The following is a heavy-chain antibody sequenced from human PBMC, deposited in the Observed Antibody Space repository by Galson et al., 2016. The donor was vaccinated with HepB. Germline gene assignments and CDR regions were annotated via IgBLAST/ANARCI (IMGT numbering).Heavy chain of an antibody. J-gene: IGHJ4*02. Sequence: ETLSLTCTVSGGSISSGGYYWSWIRQPPGKGLEWVAGIKQDGSEKYYVDSVKGRFTISRDNAKNSVYLQLNSLRADDTAVYYCARDGDNWNDFDCWGQGTLVTVSS. V-gene: IGHV3-7*04. CDR1: GGSISSGGYY. CDR3: ARDGDNWNDFDC. CDR2: IKQDGSEK. D-gene: IGHD1-1*01.